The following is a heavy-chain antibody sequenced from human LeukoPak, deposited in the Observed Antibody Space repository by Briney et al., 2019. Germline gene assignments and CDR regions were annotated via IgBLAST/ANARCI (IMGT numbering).Heavy chain of an antibody. CDR1: GFTFSSYS. V-gene: IGHV3-21*01. Sequence: PGGSLRLSCAASGFTFSSYSMNWVRQAPGKGLEWVSSISSSSSYIYYADSVKGRFTISRDNAKNSLYLQMNSLRAEDTAVYYCAKVSRYCSGGSCYSNYYYYGMDVWGQGTTVTVSS. CDR2: ISSSSSYI. J-gene: IGHJ6*02. D-gene: IGHD2-15*01. CDR3: AKVSRYCSGGSCYSNYYYYGMDV.